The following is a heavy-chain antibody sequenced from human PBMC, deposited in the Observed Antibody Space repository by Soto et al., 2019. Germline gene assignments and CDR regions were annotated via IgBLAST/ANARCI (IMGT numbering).Heavy chain of an antibody. V-gene: IGHV3-9*01. Sequence: EVQLVESGGGLVQPGRSLRLSCVASGFNFNDYAMHWVRQAPGKGLEWVSSISWNSVSIGYADSVKGRFTISRDNARNSLYLQMNSLRAEDTALYYCAKDMENGYNPYYFYGMDVWGQGTTVTVFS. J-gene: IGHJ6*02. CDR1: GFNFNDYA. CDR2: ISWNSVSI. CDR3: AKDMENGYNPYYFYGMDV. D-gene: IGHD3-10*01.